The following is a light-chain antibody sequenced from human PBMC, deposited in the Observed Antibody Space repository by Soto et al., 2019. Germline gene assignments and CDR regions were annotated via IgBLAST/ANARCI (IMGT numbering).Light chain of an antibody. V-gene: IGKV3-20*01. J-gene: IGKJ1*01. CDR2: GAS. Sequence: IVLTQSPGTLSLSPGERATLSCRASQSVSNNYLAWYQQKPGQAPRLLIYGASNRATGISDRFSGSGSGTDFTLTISRLEPEDFAVYYCQQYGSSGTFGQGTKVDI. CDR3: QQYGSSGT. CDR1: QSVSNNY.